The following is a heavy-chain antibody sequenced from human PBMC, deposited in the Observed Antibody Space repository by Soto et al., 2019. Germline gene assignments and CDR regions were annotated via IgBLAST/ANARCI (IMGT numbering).Heavy chain of an antibody. CDR2: IYTRGTT. V-gene: IGHV3-53*01. CDR1: GFSVNNNY. Sequence: GWSLRLSCSASGFSVNNNYMTWVRQAPGRRPEWVAVIYTRGTTHYADFATGRFTFSRDNSKNTLYLQMDSLRPEDTAVYYCAKLWGYYFESWGPGTLVTVSS. CDR3: AKLWGYYFES. J-gene: IGHJ4*02. D-gene: IGHD2-21*01.